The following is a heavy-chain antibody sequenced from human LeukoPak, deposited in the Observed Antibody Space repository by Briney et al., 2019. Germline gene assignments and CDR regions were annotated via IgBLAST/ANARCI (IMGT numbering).Heavy chain of an antibody. D-gene: IGHD1-1*01. J-gene: IGHJ4*02. Sequence: GGSLRLSCAASGFTFSSYSMNWVRQAPGKGLEWVSYISSSSSTIYYPDSVKGRFTISRDNSKNTLYLQMNSLRAEDTAVYYCAKDYNPLDYWGQGTLVTVSS. CDR2: ISSSSSTI. V-gene: IGHV3-48*01. CDR1: GFTFSSYS. CDR3: AKDYNPLDY.